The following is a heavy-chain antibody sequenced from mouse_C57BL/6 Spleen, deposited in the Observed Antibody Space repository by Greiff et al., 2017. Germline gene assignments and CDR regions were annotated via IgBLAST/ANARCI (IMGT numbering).Heavy chain of an antibody. V-gene: IGHV1-39*01. CDR2: INPNYGTT. J-gene: IGHJ2*01. Sequence: EVQLQQSGPELVKPGASVKISCKASGYSFTDYNMNWVKQSNGKSLEWIGVINPNYGTTSYNQKFKGKATLTVEQSSSTAYMELNSLTSEDSAVYCCTSGGNYFDYWGQGTTLTVSS. CDR3: TSGGNYFDY. CDR1: GYSFTDYN.